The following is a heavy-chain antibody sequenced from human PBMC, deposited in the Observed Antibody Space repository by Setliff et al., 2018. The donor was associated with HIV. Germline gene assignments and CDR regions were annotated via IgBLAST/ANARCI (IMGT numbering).Heavy chain of an antibody. J-gene: IGHJ4*02. D-gene: IGHD6-19*01. Sequence: SLRLSCVASEFVFTSYSMNWVRQAPGKGLEWVANIKPDGSDKIYADSVKGRFAISRDNAKNSLYLQMNSLRVEDTAVYYCARVGQWLSFDYWGQGALVTVSS. CDR3: ARVGQWLSFDY. CDR1: EFVFTSYS. CDR2: IKPDGSDK. V-gene: IGHV3-7*01.